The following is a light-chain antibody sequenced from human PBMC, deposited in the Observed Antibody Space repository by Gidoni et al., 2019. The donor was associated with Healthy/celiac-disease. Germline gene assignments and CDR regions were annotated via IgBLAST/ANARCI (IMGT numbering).Light chain of an antibody. J-gene: IGLJ2*01. Sequence: VSVSPGQTASITCSGDKLGDKYACWYQQKPGQSPVLVIYQDSKRPSGIPERFSGSNSGNTATLTISGTQAMDEADYYCQAWDSSTHVVFGGGTKLTVL. CDR1: KLGDKY. V-gene: IGLV3-1*01. CDR2: QDS. CDR3: QAWDSSTHVV.